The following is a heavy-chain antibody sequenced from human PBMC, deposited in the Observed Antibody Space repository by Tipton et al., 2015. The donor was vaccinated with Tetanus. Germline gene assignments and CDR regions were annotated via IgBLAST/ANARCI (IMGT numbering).Heavy chain of an antibody. CDR1: GVSINSSPHY. Sequence: TLSLTCNVSGVSINSSPHYWGWVRQAPGKGLEWIATIYHSGTTFYNPSLQSRVAISVDTSRNRFSLRLNSVTAADTAVYYCARFLSFGSGTYGARWGQGALVTVSS. V-gene: IGHV4-39*02. CDR3: ARFLSFGSGTYGAR. CDR2: IYHSGTT. D-gene: IGHD3-10*01. J-gene: IGHJ4*02.